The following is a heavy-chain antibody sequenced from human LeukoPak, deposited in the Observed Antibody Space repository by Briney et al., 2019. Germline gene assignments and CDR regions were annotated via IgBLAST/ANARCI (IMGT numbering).Heavy chain of an antibody. V-gene: IGHV1-46*01. CDR3: ARAFESNSPQDY. CDR1: GYTFTSYY. J-gene: IGHJ4*02. D-gene: IGHD2/OR15-2a*01. CDR2: INPSGGST. Sequence: ASVKVSCKASGYTFTSYYMHWVRQAPGQGLEWMGIINPSGGSTSYAQKFQGRVTMTRDMSTSTVYMELSSLRSEDTAVHYCARAFESNSPQDYWGQGTLVTVSS.